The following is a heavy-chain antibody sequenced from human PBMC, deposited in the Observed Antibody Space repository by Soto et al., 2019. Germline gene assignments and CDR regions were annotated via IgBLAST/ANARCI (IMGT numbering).Heavy chain of an antibody. CDR1: GDSVSSNSAA. J-gene: IGHJ6*02. D-gene: IGHD3-16*01. CDR2: TYYRSKWYN. Sequence: SQTLSLTCAISGDSVSSNSAAWKWIRQSPSRGLEWLGRTYYRSKWYNDYAVSVKSRITINPDTSKKQFALQLNSVTPEGTAVYYCTREEGFSYTNRHLYHGMDVWGQGTTVTVSS. CDR3: TREEGFSYTNRHLYHGMDV. V-gene: IGHV6-1*01.